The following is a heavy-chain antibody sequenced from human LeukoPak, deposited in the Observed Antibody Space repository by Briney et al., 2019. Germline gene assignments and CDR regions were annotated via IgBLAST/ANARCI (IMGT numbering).Heavy chain of an antibody. CDR1: GFTFSSYS. D-gene: IGHD3-10*01. J-gene: IGHJ4*02. V-gene: IGHV3-23*01. CDR2: ISGSGGST. Sequence: PGGSLRLSCAASGFTFSSYSMNWVRQAPGKGLEWVSAISGSGGSTYYADSVKGRFTISRDNSKNTLYLQMNSLRAEDTAVYYCAKDHAMVRGVIGYFDYWGQGTLVTVSS. CDR3: AKDHAMVRGVIGYFDY.